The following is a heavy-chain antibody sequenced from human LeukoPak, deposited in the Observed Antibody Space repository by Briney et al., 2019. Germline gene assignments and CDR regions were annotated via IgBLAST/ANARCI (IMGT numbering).Heavy chain of an antibody. CDR1: GFTFDDYA. CDR3: ARARIAAAGTPDYYYMDV. CDR2: ISYNGSNK. V-gene: IGHV3-30*04. J-gene: IGHJ6*03. Sequence: PGGSLRLSCAASGFTFDDYAMHWVRQAPGKGLEWVAVISYNGSNKYYADSVKGRFTISRDNSKNTLYLQMNSLRAEDTAVYYCARARIAAAGTPDYYYMDVWGKGTTVTVSS. D-gene: IGHD6-13*01.